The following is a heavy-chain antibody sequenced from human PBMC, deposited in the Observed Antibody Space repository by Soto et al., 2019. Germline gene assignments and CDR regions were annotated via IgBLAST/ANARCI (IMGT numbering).Heavy chain of an antibody. Sequence: QVQLVQSGAEVKKPGASVKFSCKASGYTFTSYDINWVRQATGQGLELMGWMNPNSGNTGYAQKSQSSVTMPRNTSMSPGYMELTTLRSEDTAVYSCARETAAGTRWFDPWCPGTLVTVSS. J-gene: IGHJ5*02. CDR2: MNPNSGNT. CDR1: GYTFTSYD. V-gene: IGHV1-8*01. CDR3: ARETAAGTRWFDP. D-gene: IGHD6-13*01.